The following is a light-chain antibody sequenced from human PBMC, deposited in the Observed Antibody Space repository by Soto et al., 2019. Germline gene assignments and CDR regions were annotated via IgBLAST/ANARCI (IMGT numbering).Light chain of an antibody. CDR2: DVS. V-gene: IGLV2-14*03. CDR1: SSDVGGYNY. J-gene: IGLJ2*01. Sequence: QSALTQPASVSGSPGQSITISCTGTSSDVGGYNYVSWYQQHPGKAPKLMIYDVSNRPSGISNRFSGSKSGNTASLYISGLQAEDEADYYCSSYISSSTRVFGGGTKVTVL. CDR3: SSYISSSTRV.